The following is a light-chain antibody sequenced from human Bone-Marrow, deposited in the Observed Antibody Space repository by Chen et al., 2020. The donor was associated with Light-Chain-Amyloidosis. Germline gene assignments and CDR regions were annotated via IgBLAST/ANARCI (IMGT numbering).Light chain of an antibody. CDR3: TSYTSSHTYV. CDR1: NSDVGGYNF. V-gene: IGLV2-14*03. Sequence: QSALTQPASVSGSPGQSIIISCTGTNSDVGGYNFGSWYQQHPGKAPKLMIFDVNNRPSGVSNRFSGSKSDNTASLTISGLQPEDEADYYCTSYTSSHTYVFGTGTEVTVL. J-gene: IGLJ1*01. CDR2: DVN.